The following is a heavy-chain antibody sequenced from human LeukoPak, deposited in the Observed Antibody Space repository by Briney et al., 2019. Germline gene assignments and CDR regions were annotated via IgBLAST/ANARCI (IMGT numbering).Heavy chain of an antibody. CDR1: GGTFSSYA. V-gene: IGHV1-69*05. CDR2: IIPIFGTA. D-gene: IGHD6-25*01. Sequence: LWASVKVSCKASGGTFSSYAISWVRQAPGQGLEWMGGIIPIFGTANYAQKFQGRVTITTDESTSTAYMELSSLRSEDTAVYYCAREFGSVYYYMDVWGKGTTVTVSS. CDR3: AREFGSVYYYMDV. J-gene: IGHJ6*03.